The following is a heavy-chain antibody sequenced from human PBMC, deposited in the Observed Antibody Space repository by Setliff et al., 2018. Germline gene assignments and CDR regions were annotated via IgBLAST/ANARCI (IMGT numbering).Heavy chain of an antibody. CDR1: GFSLSTSGVG. D-gene: IGHD3-10*01. V-gene: IGHV2-5*01. J-gene: IGHJ4*02. CDR2: IYWNDDK. CDR3: ARINMVRGVPPHLDY. Sequence: VSGPTLVNPTQTLTLTCTFSGFSLSTSGVGVGWIRQPPGKALEWLALIYWNDDKRYSPSLKSRLTITKDTSKNQVVLTMTNMDPVDTATYYCARINMVRGVPPHLDYWGQGTLVTVSS.